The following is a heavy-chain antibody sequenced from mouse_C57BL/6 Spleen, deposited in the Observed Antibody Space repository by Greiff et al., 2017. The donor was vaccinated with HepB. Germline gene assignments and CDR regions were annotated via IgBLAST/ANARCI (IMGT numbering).Heavy chain of an antibody. CDR3: SRKGLSLRGAMDY. CDR1: GYTFTDYN. J-gene: IGHJ4*01. CDR2: INPNNGGT. D-gene: IGHD2-12*01. Sequence: EVQLQQSGPELVKPGASVKMSCKASGYTFTDYNMHWVKQSHGKSLEWIGYINPNNGGTSYNQKFKGKATLTVNKSSSTAYMELRSLTSEDSAVYYCSRKGLSLRGAMDYWGQGTSVTVSS. V-gene: IGHV1-22*01.